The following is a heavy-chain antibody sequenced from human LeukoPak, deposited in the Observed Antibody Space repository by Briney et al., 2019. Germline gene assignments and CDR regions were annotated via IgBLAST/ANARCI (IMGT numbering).Heavy chain of an antibody. CDR2: ISGSGDAT. Sequence: GGSLRLSCAASGFTFSSYAMSWVRQAPGKGLEWVSGISGSGDATYHADSVKGRFTISRDNSKNTLYLQMNSLRAEDTAVYYCARRGYYGSGSYYDWFDPWGQGTLVTVSS. CDR1: GFTFSSYA. J-gene: IGHJ5*02. D-gene: IGHD3-10*01. CDR3: ARRGYYGSGSYYDWFDP. V-gene: IGHV3-23*01.